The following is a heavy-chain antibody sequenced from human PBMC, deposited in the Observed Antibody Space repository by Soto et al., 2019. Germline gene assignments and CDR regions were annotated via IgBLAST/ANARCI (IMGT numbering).Heavy chain of an antibody. V-gene: IGHV4-61*01. D-gene: IGHD3-22*01. J-gene: IGHJ4*02. Sequence: SETLSLTCTVSGASVGSGSFYWSWIRQPPGKGLEWIGYVFFSGSTNYNPSLKSRVTISIDTSKNQFTLKLISVTAADTAIYYCARVSTYYFDSSGSYTSDYWGQGTLVTVSS. CDR3: ARVSTYYFDSSGSYTSDY. CDR2: VFFSGST. CDR1: GASVGSGSFY.